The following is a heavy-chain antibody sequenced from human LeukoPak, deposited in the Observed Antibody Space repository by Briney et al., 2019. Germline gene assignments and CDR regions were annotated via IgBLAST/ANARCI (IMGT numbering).Heavy chain of an antibody. V-gene: IGHV3-74*01. Sequence: GGSLRLSCAASGFTLSSYWMHCVRQAPGKGRVWVSRINTDGSSTSYADSVKGRFTISRDNPKNTLYLQMNSVRAEETAVYYCARDYAVTLDYWGQGTLVTVSS. CDR2: INTDGSST. CDR3: ARDYAVTLDY. J-gene: IGHJ4*02. D-gene: IGHD4-11*01. CDR1: GFTLSSYW.